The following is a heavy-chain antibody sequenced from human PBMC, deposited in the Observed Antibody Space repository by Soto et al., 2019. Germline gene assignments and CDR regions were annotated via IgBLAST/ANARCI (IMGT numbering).Heavy chain of an antibody. CDR1: GYTFTSYA. CDR3: ALSRRGGYSYGFDY. J-gene: IGHJ4*02. V-gene: IGHV1-2*04. CDR2: INPNSGGT. Sequence: ASVKVSCKASGYTFTSYAMHWVRQAPGQGLEWMGWINPNSGGTNYAQKFQGWVTMTRDTSISTAYMELGRLRSDDTAVYYCALSRRGGYSYGFDYWGQGTLVTVSS. D-gene: IGHD5-18*01.